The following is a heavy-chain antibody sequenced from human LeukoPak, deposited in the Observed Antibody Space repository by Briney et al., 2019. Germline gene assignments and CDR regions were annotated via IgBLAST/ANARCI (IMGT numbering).Heavy chain of an antibody. J-gene: IGHJ4*02. V-gene: IGHV4-4*09. CDR1: GDSISSYY. Sequence: SETLSLTCTVSGDSISSYYWSWIRQPPGKGLERSGYIYTSGGTNYIPSLKGRVTISIDTSKNQFSLKLSSVTAADSAVYYCARLTRLSTSPDRYYLDYWGQGTLVTVSS. CDR3: ARLTRLSTSPDRYYLDY. CDR2: IYTSGGT. D-gene: IGHD6-6*01.